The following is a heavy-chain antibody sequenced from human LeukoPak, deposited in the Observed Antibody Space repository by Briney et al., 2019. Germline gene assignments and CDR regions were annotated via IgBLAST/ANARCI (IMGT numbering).Heavy chain of an antibody. V-gene: IGHV1-18*01. CDR3: ARGYCSSTSCYKDRYYFDY. CDR1: GYTFTSYG. CDR2: ISAYNGNT. Sequence: ASVKVSCKASGYTFTSYGISWVRQAPGQGLEWMGWISAYNGNTNYAQKLQGRVTMTTDTSKSTAYMELRSLRSDDTAVYYCARGYCSSTSCYKDRYYFDYWGQGTLVTVSS. J-gene: IGHJ4*02. D-gene: IGHD2-2*02.